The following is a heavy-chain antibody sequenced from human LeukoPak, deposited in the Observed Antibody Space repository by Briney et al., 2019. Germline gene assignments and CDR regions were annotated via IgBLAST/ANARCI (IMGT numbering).Heavy chain of an antibody. Sequence: PSETLSLTCTVSGGSISSGGYYWSWIRQHPGKGLEWIGYIYYSGSTYYNPSLKSRVTISVDTSKNQFSLKLSSVTAADTAVYYCARGGSYGFPLDDYWGQGTLVTVSS. J-gene: IGHJ4*02. CDR3: ARGGSYGFPLDDY. CDR2: IYYSGST. CDR1: GGSISSGGYY. D-gene: IGHD5-18*01. V-gene: IGHV4-31*03.